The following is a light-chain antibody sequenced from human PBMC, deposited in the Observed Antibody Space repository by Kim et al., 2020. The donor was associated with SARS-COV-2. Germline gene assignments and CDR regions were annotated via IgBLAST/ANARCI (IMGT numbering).Light chain of an antibody. Sequence: SYELTQPPSVSVAPGKTASITCGGNNIGTKSVHWYQQKTGQAPVVVIYYDRDRPSGIPERFSGSNSGNTATLTISRVEAGDEADYYCQVWDSSSDHPLVVFGGGTKLTVL. CDR1: NIGTKS. V-gene: IGLV3-21*04. CDR2: YDR. J-gene: IGLJ2*01. CDR3: QVWDSSSDHPLVV.